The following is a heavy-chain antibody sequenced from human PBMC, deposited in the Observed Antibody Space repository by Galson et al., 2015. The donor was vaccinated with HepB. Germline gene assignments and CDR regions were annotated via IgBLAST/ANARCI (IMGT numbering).Heavy chain of an antibody. Sequence: SLRLSCAASGFNVSSSYMSWVRQAPGKGLEWVAGIYSAGNKYYGDSVKDRFTISRDNLKNTLYLQMNSLRGDDTAVYYCARGDYGDYVDAFDIWGQGTAVTVS. CDR2: IYSAGNK. CDR1: GFNVSSSY. CDR3: ARGDYGDYVDAFDI. D-gene: IGHD4-17*01. J-gene: IGHJ3*02. V-gene: IGHV3-53*01.